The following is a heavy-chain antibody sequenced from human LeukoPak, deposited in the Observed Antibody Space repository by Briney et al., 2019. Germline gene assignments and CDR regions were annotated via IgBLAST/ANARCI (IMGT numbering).Heavy chain of an antibody. CDR3: ARTITMVRGADRYYYYYMDV. CDR2: INPNGGGT. V-gene: IGHV1-2*02. Sequence: ASVKVSCKASGYTFTGYYMHWVRQAPGQGLEWLGWINPNGGGTNYAQKFQGRVTMTRDTSISAAYMELSRLRSDDTAVYYCARTITMVRGADRYYYYYMDVWGKGTTVTISS. D-gene: IGHD3-10*01. J-gene: IGHJ6*03. CDR1: GYTFTGYY.